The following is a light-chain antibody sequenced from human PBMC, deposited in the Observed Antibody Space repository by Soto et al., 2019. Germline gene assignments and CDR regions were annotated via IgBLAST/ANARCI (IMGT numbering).Light chain of an antibody. V-gene: IGKV3-15*01. CDR2: GAS. J-gene: IGKJ4*01. CDR1: QGVTTN. CDR3: QQYNNWPPLT. Sequence: EIVMTQSPATLFVSPGERATLSCRASQGVTTNLAWYQHKPGQAPRLLIYGASTRATGIPARFSGSGSGTEFTLTISSLQSEDSAIYYCQQYNNWPPLTFGGGTKVDIK.